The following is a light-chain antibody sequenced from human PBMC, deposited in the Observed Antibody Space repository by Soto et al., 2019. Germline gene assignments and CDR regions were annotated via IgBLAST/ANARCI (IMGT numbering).Light chain of an antibody. CDR3: KQYNNGRGT. CDR2: GAS. CDR1: QSVSSN. V-gene: IGKV3-15*01. J-gene: IGKJ1*01. Sequence: EIVMTQSPATLSVSPGERATLSCRASQSVSSNLAWYQQKPGQAPRLLIYGASTRATGIPARFSGSGSGTEFTLTFSSLHSEDFAVYYCKQYNNGRGTSGQGTKVNIK.